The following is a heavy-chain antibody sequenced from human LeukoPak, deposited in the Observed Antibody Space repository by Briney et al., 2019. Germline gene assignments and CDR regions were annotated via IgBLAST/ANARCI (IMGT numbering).Heavy chain of an antibody. CDR3: ARVFDSGSQAYFYYMDV. D-gene: IGHD3-10*01. CDR1: GGSFSGYF. CDR2: INRGGST. J-gene: IGHJ6*03. Sequence: PSETLSLTCAVYGGSFSGYFWSWIRQPPGKGLEWIGEINRGGSTNYNPSLKSRVTMSVDTSKNQFSLKVSSVTAADTAVYYCARVFDSGSQAYFYYMDVWGKGTTVTISS. V-gene: IGHV4-34*01.